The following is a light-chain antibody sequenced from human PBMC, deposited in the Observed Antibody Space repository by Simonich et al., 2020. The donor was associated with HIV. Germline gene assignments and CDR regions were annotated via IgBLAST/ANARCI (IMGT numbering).Light chain of an antibody. J-gene: IGLJ3*02. CDR1: SSNVGGYKY. Sequence: QSALTQPRSVSGSPGQSVTIPRPGTSSNVGGYKYVSWYQQHPGKAPKLKIYDVSKRPSGVPDRFSGSKSGNTASLTISGLQAEDEADYYCSSYTGNSTWVFGGGTKLTLL. CDR2: DVS. V-gene: IGLV2-11*01. CDR3: SSYTGNSTWV.